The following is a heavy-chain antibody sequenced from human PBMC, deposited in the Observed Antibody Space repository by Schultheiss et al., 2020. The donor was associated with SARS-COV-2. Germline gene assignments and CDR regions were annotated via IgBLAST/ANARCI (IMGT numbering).Heavy chain of an antibody. D-gene: IGHD5-18*01. CDR2: IYYSGST. J-gene: IGHJ4*02. V-gene: IGHV4-34*01. CDR3: ARTQRGYSYGLDY. CDR1: GGSFSGYY. Sequence: SETLSLTCAVYGGSFSGYYWSWIRQPPGKGLEWIGSIYYSGSTNYNPSLKSRVTISVDTSKNQFSLKLSSVTAADTAVYYCARTQRGYSYGLDYWGQGTLVTVSS.